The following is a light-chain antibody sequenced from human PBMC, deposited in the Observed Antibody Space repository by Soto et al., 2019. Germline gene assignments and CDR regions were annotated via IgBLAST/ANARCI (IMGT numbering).Light chain of an antibody. V-gene: IGLV2-14*01. CDR3: SSYTSSDSWV. Sequence: LTQPASVSGSPGQSLTISCTGTSSDVGGYNSVSWYQQHPGKAPKLMIFDVNSRTPGVSGRFSGSKSANTASLTISGLQAEDEADYYCSSYTSSDSWVFGGGTKVTVL. CDR1: SSDVGGYNS. J-gene: IGLJ3*02. CDR2: DVN.